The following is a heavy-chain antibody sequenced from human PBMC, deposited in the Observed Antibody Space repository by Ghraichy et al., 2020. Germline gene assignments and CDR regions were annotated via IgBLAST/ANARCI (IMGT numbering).Heavy chain of an antibody. CDR1: GFTFSSYA. CDR3: AKDQDEEWRAGGAGCGFDY. V-gene: IGHV3-23*01. J-gene: IGHJ4*02. CDR2: ISGSGGST. D-gene: IGHD3-3*01. Sequence: GGSLRLSCAASGFTFSSYAMSWVRQAPGKGLEWVSAISGSGGSTYYADSVKGRFTISRDNFKNTLYLQMNSLRAEDTAVYYCAKDQDEEWRAGGAGCGFDYWGQGTLVTVSS.